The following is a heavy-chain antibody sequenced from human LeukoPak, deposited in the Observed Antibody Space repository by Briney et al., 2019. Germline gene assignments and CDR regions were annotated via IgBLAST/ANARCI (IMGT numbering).Heavy chain of an antibody. CDR3: ARGAKAEY. J-gene: IGHJ4*02. Sequence: PGGSLRLSCVASGFPFSSYWMTWVRQAPGKGLEWVANIKQDGSKKSYVDSVKGRFTISRDNAKNSLYLQMNSLRAEDTAVYSCARGAKAEYWGQGTLVTVSS. V-gene: IGHV3-7*03. CDR2: IKQDGSKK. D-gene: IGHD4/OR15-4a*01. CDR1: GFPFSSYW.